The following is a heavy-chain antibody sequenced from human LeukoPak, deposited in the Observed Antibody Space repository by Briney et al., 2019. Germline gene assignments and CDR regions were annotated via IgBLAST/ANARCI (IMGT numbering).Heavy chain of an antibody. CDR1: GFTFSSYA. CDR3: AKDLTPLTIRGVAYHFDY. D-gene: IGHD3-10*01. V-gene: IGHV3-23*01. J-gene: IGHJ4*02. CDR2: ISGSGGNT. Sequence: PGGSLRLSCSASGFTFSSYAMSWVRQAPGKGLEWVSDISGSGGNTYYGDSVKGRFAISRDNSKNTLYLQMNSLRAEDTAVYYCAKDLTPLTIRGVAYHFDYWGQGILVTVSS.